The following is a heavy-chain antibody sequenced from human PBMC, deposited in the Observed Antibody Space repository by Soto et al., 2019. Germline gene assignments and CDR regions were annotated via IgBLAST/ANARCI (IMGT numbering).Heavy chain of an antibody. CDR2: INPSDGST. Sequence: QVQLVQSGAEVKKPGASVKVSCKASGYTFTSYYMHWVRQAPGQGLEWVGIINPSDGSTSDQQKFQGRFTLTRDTSTSTVYMELSSLRSEDTAVYYCAKSVASGIYVFDCWGQGTLVTVSS. CDR3: AKSVASGIYVFDC. J-gene: IGHJ4*02. CDR1: GYTFTSYY. V-gene: IGHV1-46*03. D-gene: IGHD3-10*01.